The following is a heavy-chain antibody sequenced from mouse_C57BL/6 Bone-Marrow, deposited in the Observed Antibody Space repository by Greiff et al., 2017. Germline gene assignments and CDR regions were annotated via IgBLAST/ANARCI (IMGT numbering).Heavy chain of an antibody. V-gene: IGHV1-52*01. J-gene: IGHJ2*01. Sequence: QVQLQHPGAELVRPGSSVKLSCTASGYTFTSYWMHWVKQRPIQGLEWIGNIDPSDSETHYNQKFKDKATLTVDKSSSTAYMQLSSLTSEDSAVYYCARERYYYGSSPFYFDYWGQGTTLTVSS. CDR2: IDPSDSET. CDR3: ARERYYYGSSPFYFDY. CDR1: GYTFTSYW. D-gene: IGHD1-1*01.